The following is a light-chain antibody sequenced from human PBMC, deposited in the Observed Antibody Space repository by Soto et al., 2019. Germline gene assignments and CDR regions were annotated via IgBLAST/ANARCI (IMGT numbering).Light chain of an antibody. CDR3: QQCMGWRRNT. V-gene: IGKV3-15*01. Sequence: EVVMTQSPATQSESPGERAKLSCRASESVSSNLAWYLQRPGQAPGLVSYGASTRATGIPARFSAGVSGSEFTLTGYGLRSEDFAVYYCQQCMGWRRNTFGHRARLGI. CDR1: ESVSSN. J-gene: IGKJ5*01. CDR2: GAS.